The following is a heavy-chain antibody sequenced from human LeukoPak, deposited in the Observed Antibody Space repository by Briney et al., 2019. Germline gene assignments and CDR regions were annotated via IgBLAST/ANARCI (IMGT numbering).Heavy chain of an antibody. J-gene: IGHJ4*02. CDR2: ISHSGST. V-gene: IGHV4-34*01. CDR1: GGSFSGYY. CDR3: ARTGNHTLDY. Sequence: SETLSLTCAVYGGSFSGYYWSWIRQPPGKGLEWIGEISHSGSTNYNPSLKSRVTISVDTSKNQFSLKLSSVTAADTAVYYCARTGNHTLDYWGQGTLVTVSS.